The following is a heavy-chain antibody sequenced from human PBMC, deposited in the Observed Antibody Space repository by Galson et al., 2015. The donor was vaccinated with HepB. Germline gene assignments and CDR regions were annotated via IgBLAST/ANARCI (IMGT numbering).Heavy chain of an antibody. Sequence: GDSISNYYWTWIRQPPGKGLEWIGYVYYTGSTNYNPSLKSRVTISVDTSKNQISLRLSAVTAADTAVYYCARDRRTGDFDYWGQGTLVTVSS. CDR3: ARDRRTGDFDY. J-gene: IGHJ4*02. D-gene: IGHD7-27*01. CDR2: VYYTGST. V-gene: IGHV4-59*01. CDR1: GDSISNYY.